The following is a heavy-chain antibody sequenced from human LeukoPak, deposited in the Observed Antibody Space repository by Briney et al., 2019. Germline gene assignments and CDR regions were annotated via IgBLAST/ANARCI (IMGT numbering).Heavy chain of an antibody. D-gene: IGHD3-10*01. CDR3: ARGITMVRGVPFYYYYGMDV. CDR1: VYTFSSYY. CDR2: INPSGGST. V-gene: IGHV1-46*01. Sequence: GGSVNVSCQASVYTFSSYYMHWVRQAPGQGREWMGIINPSGGSTTYAQKLQGRVTMTRDTSTSTVYMELSSLTSEDTAVYYCARGITMVRGVPFYYYYGMDVWGQGTRSPSP. J-gene: IGHJ6*02.